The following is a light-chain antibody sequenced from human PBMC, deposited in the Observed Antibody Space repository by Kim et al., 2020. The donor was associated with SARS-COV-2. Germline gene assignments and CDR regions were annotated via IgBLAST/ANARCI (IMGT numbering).Light chain of an antibody. Sequence: GTLSLSPGDSATLSCRASQSVSSSYLAWYQQKPGQAPRLLIYGASSRATGIPDRFSGSGSGTDFTLTISRLEPEDFAVYYCQQSTFGQGTRLEIK. V-gene: IGKV3-20*01. J-gene: IGKJ5*01. CDR1: QSVSSSY. CDR3: QQST. CDR2: GAS.